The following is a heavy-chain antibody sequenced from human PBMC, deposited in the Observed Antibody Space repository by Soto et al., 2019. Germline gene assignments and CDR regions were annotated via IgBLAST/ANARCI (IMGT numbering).Heavy chain of an antibody. CDR3: TVAAAVSDYHYGMDV. D-gene: IGHD6-13*01. V-gene: IGHV3-49*03. J-gene: IGHJ6*02. CDR2: IRSKAYGGTT. Sequence: PGGSLRLSCTASGFTCGDYAMSWFRQAPGKGLEWVGFIRSKAYGGTTEYAASVKGRFTISRDDSKSIAYLQMNSPKTEDTAVYYCTVAAAVSDYHYGMDVWGQGTTVTVSS. CDR1: GFTCGDYA.